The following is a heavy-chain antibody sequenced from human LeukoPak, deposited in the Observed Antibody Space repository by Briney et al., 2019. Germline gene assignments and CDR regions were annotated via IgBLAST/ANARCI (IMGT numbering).Heavy chain of an antibody. V-gene: IGHV4-59*12. J-gene: IGHJ5*02. D-gene: IGHD3-10*01. Sequence: PSETLSLTCTVSGGSISSYYWSWIRQPPGKGLEWIGYIYYSGSTIYNPSLQSRVTISVDTSKNQFSLKLSSVTAADTAVYYCASCAPPRGLTYGSGSYYRGRPGGWFDPWGQGTLVTVSS. CDR2: IYYSGST. CDR3: ASCAPPRGLTYGSGSYYRGRPGGWFDP. CDR1: GGSISSYY.